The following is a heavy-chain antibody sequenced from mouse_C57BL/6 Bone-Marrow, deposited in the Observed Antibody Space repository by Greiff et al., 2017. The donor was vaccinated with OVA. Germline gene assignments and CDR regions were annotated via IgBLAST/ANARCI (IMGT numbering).Heavy chain of an antibody. Sequence: VKVVESGPGLVQPSQSLSITCTVSGFSLTSYGVHWVRQSPGKGLEWLGVIWSGGSTDYNAAFISRLSISKDNSKSQVFFKMNSLQADDTAIYYCARKRFYAMDYWGQGTSVTVSS. CDR2: IWSGGST. CDR1: GFSLTSYG. CDR3: ARKRFYAMDY. J-gene: IGHJ4*01. V-gene: IGHV2-2*01.